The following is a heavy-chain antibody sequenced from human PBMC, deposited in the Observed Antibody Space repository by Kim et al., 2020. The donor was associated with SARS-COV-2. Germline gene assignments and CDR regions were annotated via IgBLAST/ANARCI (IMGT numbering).Heavy chain of an antibody. D-gene: IGHD6-13*01. J-gene: IGHJ5*02. Sequence: GGSLRLSCAASGFTFSSYGMHWVRQAPGKGLEWVAVIWYDGSNKYYADSVKGRFTISRDNSKNTLYLQMNSLRAEDTAVYYCARGKGSSSWYVGNWFDPWGQGTLVTVSS. CDR3: ARGKGSSSWYVGNWFDP. CDR1: GFTFSSYG. CDR2: IWYDGSNK. V-gene: IGHV3-33*01.